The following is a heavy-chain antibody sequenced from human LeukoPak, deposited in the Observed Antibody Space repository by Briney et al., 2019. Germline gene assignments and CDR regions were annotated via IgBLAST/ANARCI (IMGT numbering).Heavy chain of an antibody. V-gene: IGHV3-74*01. Sequence: GGSLRLSCAASGFTFSSYCMHWVRHAPGKGLVWVSRINTDGSSTSYADSVKGRFTISRDNAKNTLYLQMNSLRVEDSAVYYCARDVTARPRWFDPWGQGTLVSVSS. CDR2: INTDGSST. CDR3: ARDVTARPRWFDP. J-gene: IGHJ5*02. D-gene: IGHD6-6*01. CDR1: GFTFSSYC.